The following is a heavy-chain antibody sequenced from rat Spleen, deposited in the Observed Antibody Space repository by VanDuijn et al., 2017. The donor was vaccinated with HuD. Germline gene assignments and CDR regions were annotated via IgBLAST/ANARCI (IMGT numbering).Heavy chain of an antibody. Sequence: EVQLVESGGGLVQPGRSLKLSCAASGFTFSNYDMAWVRQAPTKGLEWVATISYDGSSTYYRDSVKGRFTISRDNAKSTLYLQMDSLRSEDTATYYCARGGITTVVTPYNWFAYWGQGTLVTVSS. J-gene: IGHJ3*01. CDR1: GFTFSNYD. CDR2: ISYDGSST. CDR3: ARGGITTVVTPYNWFAY. V-gene: IGHV5-29*01. D-gene: IGHD1-1*01.